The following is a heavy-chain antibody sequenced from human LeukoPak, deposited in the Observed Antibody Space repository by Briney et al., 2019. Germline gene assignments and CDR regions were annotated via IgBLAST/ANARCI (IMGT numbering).Heavy chain of an antibody. J-gene: IGHJ4*02. D-gene: IGHD1-26*01. CDR1: GFTFSNAW. CDR2: IKSKTDGGTT. CDR3: TAPNWELRVY. Sequence: GGSLRLSCAASGFTFSNAWMSWVRQAPGKGLEWVGRIKSKTDGGTTDYAAPVKGRFTISRGDSKNTLYPQMNSLKTEDTAVYYCTAPNWELRVYWGQGTLVAVCS. V-gene: IGHV3-15*01.